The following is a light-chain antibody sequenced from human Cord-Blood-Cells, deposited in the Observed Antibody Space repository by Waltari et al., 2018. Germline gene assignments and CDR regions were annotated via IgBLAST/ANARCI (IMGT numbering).Light chain of an antibody. Sequence: QSVLTQPPSVSAAPGQKVTISCHGSSSNTGNNYVSWYQQLPGTAPKLLIYDNNKRPSGIPDRFSGSKSGTSATLGITGLQTGDEADYYCGTWDSSLSAWVFGGGTKLTVL. V-gene: IGLV1-51*01. CDR3: GTWDSSLSAWV. J-gene: IGLJ3*02. CDR1: SSNTGNNY. CDR2: DNN.